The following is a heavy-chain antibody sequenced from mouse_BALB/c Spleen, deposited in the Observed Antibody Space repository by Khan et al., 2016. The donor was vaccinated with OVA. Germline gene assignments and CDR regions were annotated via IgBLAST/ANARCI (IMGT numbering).Heavy chain of an antibody. CDR2: ISYSGST. Sequence: EVQLQESVPALVKPSPSLSLTCTVTGYSISTGYACNWFRQFPGTKLDWMGYISYSGSTSYTPSLRSRFSFTRDTSKNQFFLQLNSVTTEDTATYYCARKNYYGYAMDYWGQGTSVTGSS. J-gene: IGHJ4*01. V-gene: IGHV3-2*02. D-gene: IGHD1-1*01. CDR3: ARKNYYGYAMDY. CDR1: GYSISTGYA.